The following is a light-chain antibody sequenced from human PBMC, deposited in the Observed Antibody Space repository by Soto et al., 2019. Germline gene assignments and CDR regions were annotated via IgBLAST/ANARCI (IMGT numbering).Light chain of an antibody. CDR1: QSISSL. V-gene: IGKV1-5*03. Sequence: DIQMTQSPSTLSASVGERAIITCRASQSISSLLAWYQQKPGRAPTLLLYKASTLESGVPSRFSGSGSGTEFTLTISSLQPDDFAAYYCQQYNSYPLTFGQGTRLEIK. CDR2: KAS. CDR3: QQYNSYPLT. J-gene: IGKJ5*01.